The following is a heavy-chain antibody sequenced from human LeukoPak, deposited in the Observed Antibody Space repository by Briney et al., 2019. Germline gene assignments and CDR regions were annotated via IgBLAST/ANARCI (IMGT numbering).Heavy chain of an antibody. J-gene: IGHJ5*02. D-gene: IGHD1-1*01. V-gene: IGHV1-18*04. Sequence: ASVKVSCKASGYTFTSYYMHWVRQAPGRGLEWMGWISGYNGNTNYAQKFQARVTMTTDTSTTTAYMELRSLRSDDTAVYYCARDGTPGTTFRFDPWGQGTLVIVSS. CDR2: ISGYNGNT. CDR3: ARDGTPGTTFRFDP. CDR1: GYTFTSYY.